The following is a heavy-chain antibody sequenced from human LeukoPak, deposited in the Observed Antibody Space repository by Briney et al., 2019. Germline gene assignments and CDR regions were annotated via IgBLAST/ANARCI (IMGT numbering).Heavy chain of an antibody. Sequence: PGGSLRLSCAASGFTFSSYGMHWVRQAPGKGLEWVAFIRYDGSNKYYADSVKGRFTISRDNSKNTLYLQMNSLRAEDTAVYYCAREGVWFGELLSGGSYTDYWGQGTLVTVSS. CDR2: IRYDGSNK. CDR3: AREGVWFGELLSGGSYTDY. CDR1: GFTFSSYG. D-gene: IGHD3-10*01. V-gene: IGHV3-30*02. J-gene: IGHJ4*02.